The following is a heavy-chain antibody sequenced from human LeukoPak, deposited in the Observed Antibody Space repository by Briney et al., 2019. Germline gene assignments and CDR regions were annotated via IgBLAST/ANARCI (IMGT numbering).Heavy chain of an antibody. J-gene: IGHJ4*02. CDR1: GYTFTSYD. CDR2: MNPNSGNT. CDR3: ARDRALVRDLWSASAFDY. D-gene: IGHD3-16*01. V-gene: IGHV1-8*03. Sequence: ASVKVSCKASGYTFTSYDINWVRQATGQGLEWMGWMNPNSGNTGYAQKFQGRVTITRNTSISTAYMELSSLRSEDTAVYFCARDRALVRDLWSASAFDYWGQGTLVTVSS.